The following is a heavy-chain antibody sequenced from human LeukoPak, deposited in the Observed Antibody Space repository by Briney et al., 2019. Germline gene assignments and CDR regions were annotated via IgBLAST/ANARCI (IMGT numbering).Heavy chain of an antibody. CDR1: GGSINSGRYY. J-gene: IGHJ4*02. D-gene: IGHD3-3*01. V-gene: IGHV4-39*01. Sequence: PSDTLSLPCTLSGGSINSGRYYWPWIRQPPGEGLERIGSIHHTGTTYYNPSLKSRVTTSVDTSKKQLPLMLSSVTAADTAVYYCARLWSGYRPPDYWGQGTLVTVSS. CDR2: IHHTGTT. CDR3: ARLWSGYRPPDY.